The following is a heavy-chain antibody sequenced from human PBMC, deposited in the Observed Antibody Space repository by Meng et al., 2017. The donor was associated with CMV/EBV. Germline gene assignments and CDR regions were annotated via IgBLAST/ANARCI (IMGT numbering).Heavy chain of an antibody. V-gene: IGHV3-48*04. Sequence: GGSLRLSCAASGFTFSSYGMHWVRQAPGKGLEWVSYISSSGSTIYYADSVKGRFTISRDNAKNSLYLQMNSLRAEDTAVYYCARGRGYCSSTSCYRAFDYWGQGTLVTVSS. CDR3: ARGRGYCSSTSCYRAFDY. D-gene: IGHD2-2*02. CDR2: ISSSGSTI. CDR1: GFTFSSYG. J-gene: IGHJ4*02.